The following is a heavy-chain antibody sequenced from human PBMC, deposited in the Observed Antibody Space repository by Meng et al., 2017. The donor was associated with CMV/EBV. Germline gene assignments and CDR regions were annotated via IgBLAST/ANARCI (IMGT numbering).Heavy chain of an antibody. V-gene: IGHV3-30*02. CDR1: GFTFSSYG. D-gene: IGHD1-26*01. CDR3: AKEIVGATIYYYYGMDV. CDR2: IRYDGSNK. Sequence: GEFLKISCAASGFTFSSYGMHWVRQAPGKGLEWVAFIRYDGSNKYYADSVKGRFTISRDNSKNTLYLQMNSLRAEDTAVYYCAKEIVGATIYYYYGMDVWGQGTTVTVSS. J-gene: IGHJ6*02.